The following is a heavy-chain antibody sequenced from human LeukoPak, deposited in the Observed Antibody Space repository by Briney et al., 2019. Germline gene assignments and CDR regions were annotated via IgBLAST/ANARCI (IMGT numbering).Heavy chain of an antibody. V-gene: IGHV4-59*08. CDR1: GGSISGSYY. Sequence: SETLSLTCTVSGGSISGSYYWSWIRQPPGKGLEWIGYIYYSGSTNYNPSLESRITISVDTSKNQFSLKLISVTAADTAVYYCARLRYSSSWFRWDYWGQGTLVTDSS. J-gene: IGHJ4*02. CDR2: IYYSGST. D-gene: IGHD6-13*01. CDR3: ARLRYSSSWFRWDY.